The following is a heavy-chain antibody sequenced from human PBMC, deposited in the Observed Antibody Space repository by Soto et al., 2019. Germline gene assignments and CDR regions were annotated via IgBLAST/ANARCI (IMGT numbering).Heavy chain of an antibody. V-gene: IGHV5-10-1*01. CDR3: ARAYSGSYYPNWFDS. CDR1: GYSFTSYW. Sequence: GESLKISCKGSGYSFTSYWISWVRQMPGKGLEWMGRIDPSDSYTNYSPSFQGHVTISADKSISTAYLQWSSLKASDTAMYYCARAYSGSYYPNWFDSWRQGTLVTVS. CDR2: IDPSDSYT. D-gene: IGHD3-10*01. J-gene: IGHJ5*01.